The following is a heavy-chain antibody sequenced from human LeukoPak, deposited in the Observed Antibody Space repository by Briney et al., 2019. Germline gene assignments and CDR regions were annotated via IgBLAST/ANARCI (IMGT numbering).Heavy chain of an antibody. D-gene: IGHD3-9*01. CDR3: ARDPHYGNYEILTGVAYWDYYYAMDV. V-gene: IGHV3-33*01. CDR1: GFNFSRYG. Sequence: PGGSLRLSCAASGFNFSRYGMHWVRQAPGKGLEWVAVIWYDGNNKYYADSVKGRFTISRDNSKNTLSLQMNSLRAEDTAVYYCARDPHYGNYEILTGVAYWDYYYAMDVWGKGTTVTVSS. CDR2: IWYDGNNK. J-gene: IGHJ6*04.